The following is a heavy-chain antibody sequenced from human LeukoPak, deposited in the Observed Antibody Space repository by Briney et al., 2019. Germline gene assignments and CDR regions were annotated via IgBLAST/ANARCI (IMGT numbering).Heavy chain of an antibody. Sequence: GGSLRLSCAASGFTFRNYVIHWVRQAPGKGLEWVAVTSSDLNVKLYADSVKGRFTISRDNSKNTLYLQMNSLRAEDTAVYYCAKNIGGVIVIPLDYWGQGTLVTVSS. J-gene: IGHJ4*02. V-gene: IGHV3-30-3*01. CDR1: GFTFRNYV. CDR2: TSSDLNVK. CDR3: AKNIGGVIVIPLDY. D-gene: IGHD3-16*02.